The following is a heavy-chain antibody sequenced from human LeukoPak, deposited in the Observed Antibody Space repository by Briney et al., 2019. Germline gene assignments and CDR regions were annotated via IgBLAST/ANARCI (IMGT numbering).Heavy chain of an antibody. V-gene: IGHV3-7*03. Sequence: GSSLRLPCAASGFILSNHWMTWVRQAPGKGPEWVANVNKDGSEKYYVDSVKGRFTISRDTAKNSLYPQMNNLRAEDTALYYCARNNDMDVWGQGTTVIVSS. D-gene: IGHD1/OR15-1a*01. CDR2: VNKDGSEK. CDR1: GFILSNHW. CDR3: ARNNDMDV. J-gene: IGHJ6*02.